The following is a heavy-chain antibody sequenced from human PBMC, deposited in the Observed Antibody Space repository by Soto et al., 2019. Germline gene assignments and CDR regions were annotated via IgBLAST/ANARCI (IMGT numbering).Heavy chain of an antibody. CDR3: ATGGNWNDVCDY. Sequence: VGSLRLSCAASGFTFSSYAMSWVRQAPGKGLEWVSAISGSGGSTYYADSVKGRFTISRDNSKNTLYLQMNSLRAEDTAVYYCATGGNWNDVCDYWGQGTLVTVSS. D-gene: IGHD1-1*01. CDR1: GFTFSSYA. V-gene: IGHV3-23*01. CDR2: ISGSGGST. J-gene: IGHJ4*02.